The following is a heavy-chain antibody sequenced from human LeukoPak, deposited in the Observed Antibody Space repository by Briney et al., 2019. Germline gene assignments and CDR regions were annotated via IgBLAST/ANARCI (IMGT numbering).Heavy chain of an antibody. CDR2: ISANGGST. Sequence: GGSLRLSCSASGFTFSTYAMHWVRQAPGKGLEYVSAISANGGSTHYADSVKGRFTISRDNSKSTLYLQMSSLRAEDTAVYYCVKNGESVAGINHYYFDCWGQGTLVTVSS. J-gene: IGHJ4*02. D-gene: IGHD6-19*01. CDR3: VKNGESVAGINHYYFDC. CDR1: GFTFSTYA. V-gene: IGHV3-64D*09.